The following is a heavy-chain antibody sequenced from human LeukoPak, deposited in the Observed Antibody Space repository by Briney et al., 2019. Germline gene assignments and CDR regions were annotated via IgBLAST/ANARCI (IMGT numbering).Heavy chain of an antibody. D-gene: IGHD2-21*02. V-gene: IGHV4-59*11. CDR1: GGSINSHY. Sequence: PSETLSLTCSVSGGSINSHYWNWIRQTPEKGLEWIGYIFYTGSTNYNPSLKSRVTISVDRSKNQVSLKLSSVTAADTAVYYCARECCGGDSGYFDLWGRGTLVTVSS. J-gene: IGHJ2*01. CDR2: IFYTGST. CDR3: ARECCGGDSGYFDL.